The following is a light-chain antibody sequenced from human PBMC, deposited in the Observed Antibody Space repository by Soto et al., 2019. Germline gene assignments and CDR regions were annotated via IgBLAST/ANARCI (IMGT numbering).Light chain of an antibody. CDR2: DTS. V-gene: IGKV3-11*01. CDR3: QQRHNWPIT. J-gene: IGKJ5*01. CDR1: ETIRGP. Sequence: EIVFTPSPATPSLSPGERATPSCCASETIRGPLAWYQQRPGQPPRLLIYDTSNRATGIPARFSGSGSGTDFTLTISGLEPADLGVYYCQQRHNWPITFGQGTRLEIK.